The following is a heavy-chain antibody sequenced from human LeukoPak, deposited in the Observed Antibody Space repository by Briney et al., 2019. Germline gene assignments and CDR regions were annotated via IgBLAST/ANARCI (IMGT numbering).Heavy chain of an antibody. V-gene: IGHV4-30-4*08. CDR3: AREVGYRSRTSCYNRAFDI. Sequence: SETLSLTCTVSGGSISSGDYYWSWIRQPPGKGLEWIGYIYYSGSTYYNPSLKSRVTTSIDTSKNQFSLRLSSVTAADTAVYYCAREVGYRSRTSCYNRAFDIWGQGTMVTVSS. D-gene: IGHD2-2*02. CDR2: IYYSGST. CDR1: GGSISSGDYY. J-gene: IGHJ3*02.